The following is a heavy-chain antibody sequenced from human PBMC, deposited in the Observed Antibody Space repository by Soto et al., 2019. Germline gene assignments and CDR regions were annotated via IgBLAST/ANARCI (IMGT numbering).Heavy chain of an antibody. Sequence: QVNLVESGGGVVPPGTSLRLSCAASGFSFSLYGMHWVRQAPGKGLVWVAFIRYDGSDKQCADTVKGRCAVSRDNLENTLALQIDNLSADDTATYYCARDQGGSVAYLDVWGQGTLVTVSS. V-gene: IGHV3-33*01. CDR2: IRYDGSDK. D-gene: IGHD5-12*01. J-gene: IGHJ4*02. CDR1: GFSFSLYG. CDR3: ARDQGGSVAYLDV.